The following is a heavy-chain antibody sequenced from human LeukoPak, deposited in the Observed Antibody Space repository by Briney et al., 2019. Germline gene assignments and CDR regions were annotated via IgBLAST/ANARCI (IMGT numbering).Heavy chain of an antibody. CDR2: IYYSGST. CDR3: ARYYYDNSGSIYAFDI. V-gene: IGHV4-39*07. Sequence: SETLSLTCTVSGGSISSSTYYWGWIRQPPGKALEWIGSIYYSGSTYYNPPLKSRVTISVDTSKNQFSLKLSSVTSADTAVYYCARYYYDNSGSIYAFDIWGQGTMVTVSS. CDR1: GGSISSSTYY. D-gene: IGHD3-22*01. J-gene: IGHJ3*02.